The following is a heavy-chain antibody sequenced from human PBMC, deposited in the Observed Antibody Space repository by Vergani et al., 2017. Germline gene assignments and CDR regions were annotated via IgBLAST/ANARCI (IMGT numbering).Heavy chain of an antibody. J-gene: IGHJ6*03. CDR2: IYYNGST. CDR3: ARYRGHSGYDGGFAQYYYYMDV. CDR1: GGSISSSSYY. Sequence: QLQLQESGPGLVKPSETLSLTCTVSGGSISSSSYYWGWIRQPXGKGLEWIGTIYYNGSTYYNLSLKSRVTISVDTSKNQFSLKLSSVTAADTAVYYCARYRGHSGYDGGFAQYYYYMDVWGRGTTVTVSS. V-gene: IGHV4-39*07. D-gene: IGHD5-12*01.